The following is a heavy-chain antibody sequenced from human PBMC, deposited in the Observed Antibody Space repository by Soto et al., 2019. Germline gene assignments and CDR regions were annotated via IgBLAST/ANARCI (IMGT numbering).Heavy chain of an antibody. V-gene: IGHV4-59*01. CDR2: IYYSGST. CDR1: GGSISSYY. Sequence: SETLSLTCTVSGGSISSYYWSWIRQPPGKGLEWIGYIYYSGSTSYNPSLKSRVTISVDTSKNQFSPKLSSVTAADTAVYYCARRHGPFDFWGQGTLVTVSS. CDR3: ARRHGPFDF. J-gene: IGHJ4*02.